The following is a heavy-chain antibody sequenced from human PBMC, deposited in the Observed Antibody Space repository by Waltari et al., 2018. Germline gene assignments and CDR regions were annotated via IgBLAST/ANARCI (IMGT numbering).Heavy chain of an antibody. V-gene: IGHV1-8*03. CDR1: GYTFTSYD. CDR3: ARWAMGYFDL. Sequence: QVQLVKSGAEVKKPGASVKVSCKASGYTFTSYDINWVRQATGQGLEWMGWINPTSGNTGYAQKFQGRVTITRNTSIRTAYIVLSSLRSEDTAVYYCARWAMGYFDLWGRGTLVTVSS. CDR2: INPTSGNT. J-gene: IGHJ2*01.